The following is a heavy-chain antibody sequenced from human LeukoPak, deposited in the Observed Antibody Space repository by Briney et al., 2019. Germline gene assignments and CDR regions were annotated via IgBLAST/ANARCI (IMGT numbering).Heavy chain of an antibody. Sequence: PSETLSLTCTVSGGSISSYYWSWIRQPAGKGLEWIGRIYTSGSTNYNPSLKSRVTISVDTSKNQFSLKLSSVTAADTAVYYCARGDYGGNFDAFDIWGQGTMVTVSS. V-gene: IGHV4-4*07. J-gene: IGHJ3*02. CDR1: GGSISSYY. CDR2: IYTSGST. CDR3: ARGDYGGNFDAFDI. D-gene: IGHD4-23*01.